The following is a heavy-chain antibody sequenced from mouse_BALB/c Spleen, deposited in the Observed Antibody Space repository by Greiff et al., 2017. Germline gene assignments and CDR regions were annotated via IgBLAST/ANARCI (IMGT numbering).Heavy chain of an antibody. Sequence: VQLQQSGTVLARPGASVKMSCKASGYSFTSYWMHWVKQRPGQGLEWIGAIYPGNSDTSYNQKFKGKAKLTAVTSASTAYMELSSLTNEDSAVYYCTRGSCDGYYAMDYWGQGTSVTVSS. CDR3: TRGSCDGYYAMDY. CDR2: IYPGNSDT. J-gene: IGHJ4*01. CDR1: GYSFTSYW. V-gene: IGHV1-5*01.